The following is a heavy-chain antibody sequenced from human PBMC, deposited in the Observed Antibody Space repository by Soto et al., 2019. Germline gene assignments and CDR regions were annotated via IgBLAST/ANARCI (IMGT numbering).Heavy chain of an antibody. D-gene: IGHD2-2*01. CDR1: GYTFTSYG. J-gene: IGHJ5*02. CDR2: ISAYNGNT. CDR3: ARDRFLVGSWVAAARGYWFDP. V-gene: IGHV1-18*01. Sequence: QVQLVQSGAEVKKPGASVKVSCKASGYTFTSYGISWVRQAPGQGLEWMGWISAYNGNTNYAQKLQGRVTMTTDTSTSTAYMELRSLRSDDTAVYYCARDRFLVGSWVAAARGYWFDPWGQGTLVTVSS.